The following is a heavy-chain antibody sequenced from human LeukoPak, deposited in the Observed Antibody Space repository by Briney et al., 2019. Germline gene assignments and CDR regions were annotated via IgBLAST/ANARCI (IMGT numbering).Heavy chain of an antibody. D-gene: IGHD4-17*01. J-gene: IGHJ4*02. CDR1: GYTFSNYW. V-gene: IGHV5-51*01. CDR2: IYPGDSDT. CDR3: ARLSYGDYEGNYFDY. Sequence: GESLKISCKGSGYTFSNYWIGWVRQMPGKGLEWMGIIYPGDSDTRYSPSFQGQVTISADKSISTAYLQWSSLKASDTAMYYCARLSYGDYEGNYFDYWGQGTLVTVSS.